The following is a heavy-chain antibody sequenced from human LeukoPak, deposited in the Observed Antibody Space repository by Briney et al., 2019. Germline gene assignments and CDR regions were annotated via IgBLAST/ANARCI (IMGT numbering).Heavy chain of an antibody. V-gene: IGHV4-61*02. CDR2: IYTSGST. D-gene: IGHD6-13*01. CDR3: AAYSSSWYDY. Sequence: SETLSLTCTVSGGSISSGSYYWSWMRQPAGKGLEWIGRIYTSGSTNYNPSLKSRVTISVDTSKNQFSLKLSSVTAADTAVYYCAAYSSSWYDYWGQGTLVTVSS. CDR1: GGSISSGSYY. J-gene: IGHJ4*02.